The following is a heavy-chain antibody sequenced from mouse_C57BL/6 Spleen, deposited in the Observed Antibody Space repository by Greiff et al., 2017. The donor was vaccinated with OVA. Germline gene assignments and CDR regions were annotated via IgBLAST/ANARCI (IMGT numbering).Heavy chain of an antibody. CDR3: ARYLYGNRHYAMDY. J-gene: IGHJ4*01. V-gene: IGHV1-26*01. Sequence: EVQLQQSGPELVKPGASVKISCKASGYTFTDYYMNWVKQSHGKSLEWIGDINPNNGGTSYNQKFKGKATLTVDKSSSTAYMELRSLTSEDSAVYYCARYLYGNRHYAMDYWGQGTSVTVSS. CDR2: INPNNGGT. D-gene: IGHD2-1*01. CDR1: GYTFTDYY.